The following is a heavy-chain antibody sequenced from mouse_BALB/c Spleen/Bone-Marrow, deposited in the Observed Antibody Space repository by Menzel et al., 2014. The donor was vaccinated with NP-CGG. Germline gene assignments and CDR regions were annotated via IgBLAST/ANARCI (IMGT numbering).Heavy chain of an antibody. CDR1: GYSFTGYY. J-gene: IGHJ1*01. D-gene: IGHD1-1*01. CDR2: INPYNGAT. V-gene: IGHV1-26*01. Sequence: VQLQQPGPELVKPGASVKISCKASGYSFTGYYMHWVKQSHVKSLEWIGRINPYNGATSYNQNSKDKASLTVDKSSSTAYMELHSLTSEDSAVYYCARRNYGSSYWYFDVWGAGTTVTVSS. CDR3: ARRNYGSSYWYFDV.